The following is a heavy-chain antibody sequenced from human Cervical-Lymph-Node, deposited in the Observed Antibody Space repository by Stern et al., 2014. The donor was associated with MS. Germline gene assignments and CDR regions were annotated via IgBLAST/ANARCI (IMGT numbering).Heavy chain of an antibody. CDR1: GFTFSSYW. V-gene: IGHV3-74*01. CDR2: INGDGSSP. J-gene: IGHJ4*02. Sequence: EVQLVESGGGLVQPGGSLRLSCAASGFTFSSYWMHWVRQAPGKGLVWVSRINGDGSSPSYADSVKGRFTISRDNTKNTLYLQMNSLRAEDTAVYFCARDERRLFDYWGQGTLVTISS. CDR3: ARDERRLFDY.